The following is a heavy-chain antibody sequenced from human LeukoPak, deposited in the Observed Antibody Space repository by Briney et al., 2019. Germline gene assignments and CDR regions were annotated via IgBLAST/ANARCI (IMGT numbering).Heavy chain of an antibody. CDR3: AKDIRYSS. CDR1: GFTFSSYD. CDR2: ISGSGSST. Sequence: GGSLRLSCAASGFTFSSYDMSWVRQAPGKGPEWVSTISGSGSSTYYADSVKGRFTISRDDSMNSLYLQMNSLGVEDTAVYYCAKDIRYSSWGQGTLVTVSS. V-gene: IGHV3-23*01. D-gene: IGHD3-9*01. J-gene: IGHJ4*02.